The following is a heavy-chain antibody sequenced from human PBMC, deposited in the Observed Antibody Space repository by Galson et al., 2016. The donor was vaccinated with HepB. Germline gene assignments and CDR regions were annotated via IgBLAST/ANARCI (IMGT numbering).Heavy chain of an antibody. CDR2: INSDGTIS. J-gene: IGHJ5*01. CDR3: VRDHSVVPATAYNCFDP. V-gene: IGHV3-74*01. D-gene: IGHD2-21*02. Sequence: SLRLSCAASGFAFGSHWMHWVRQVPGKGLVWVSRINSDGTISNYADSVKGRFTISRDNAKNTLYLQMNSLRVEDTAVYNCVRDHSVVPATAYNCFDPWGQGTLVTVSS. CDR1: GFAFGSHW.